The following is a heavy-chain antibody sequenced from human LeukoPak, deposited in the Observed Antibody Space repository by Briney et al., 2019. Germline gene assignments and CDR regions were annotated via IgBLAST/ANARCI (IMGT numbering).Heavy chain of an antibody. CDR2: ISGSGGST. J-gene: IGHJ4*02. CDR1: GFTFSSYA. Sequence: PGGSLRLSCAASGFTFSSYAMSWVRQAPGKGLEWVSAISGSGGSTYYADSVKGRFTISRDNSKNTLYLQMNSLRAEDTAVYYCAKITGGSGSQSPSFANYWGQGTLVTVSS. V-gene: IGHV3-23*01. D-gene: IGHD3-10*01. CDR3: AKITGGSGSQSPSFANY.